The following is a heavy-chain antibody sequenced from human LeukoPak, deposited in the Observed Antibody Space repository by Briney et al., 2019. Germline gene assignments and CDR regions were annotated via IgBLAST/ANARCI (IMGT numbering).Heavy chain of an antibody. Sequence: SETLSLTCAVYGGSFSGYYWSWIRQPPGKGLEWIGEINHSGSTNYNPSLKSRVTISVDTSKNQFSLKLSSVPAADTAVYYCARALSIAARRYYGMDVWGQGTTVTVSS. V-gene: IGHV4-34*01. D-gene: IGHD6-6*01. CDR3: ARALSIAARRYYGMDV. J-gene: IGHJ6*02. CDR2: INHSGST. CDR1: GGSFSGYY.